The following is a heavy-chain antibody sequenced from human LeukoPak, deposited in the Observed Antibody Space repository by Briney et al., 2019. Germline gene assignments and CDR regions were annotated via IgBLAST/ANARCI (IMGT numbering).Heavy chain of an antibody. J-gene: IGHJ3*02. CDR1: GGTFSSYA. CDR3: ASPVPAYEAFDI. CDR2: IIPIFGTA. Sequence: ASVKVSCKASGGTFSSYAISWVRQAPGQGLEWMGGIIPIFGTANYAQKFQGRVTITTDESTSTAYMELSSLRSEDTAVYYCASPVPAYEAFDIWGQGTMVTVSS. V-gene: IGHV1-69*05. D-gene: IGHD2-2*01.